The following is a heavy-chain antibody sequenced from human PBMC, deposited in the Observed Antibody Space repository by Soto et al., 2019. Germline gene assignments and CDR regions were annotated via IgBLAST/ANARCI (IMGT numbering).Heavy chain of an antibody. V-gene: IGHV1-46*01. CDR3: ARNAPMITITTLDSGSDASDR. Sequence: ASVKVSGKASGYTFTSYYRHWVRQAPGQGLEWMGIINPSGGRTSYAQKFQGRVTMTRDTSTSTVYMELSGLRSEDTAVYYCARNAPMITITTLDSGSDASDRLGQGTLEYVSS. CDR2: INPSGGRT. J-gene: IGHJ3*02. CDR1: GYTFTSYY. D-gene: IGHD4-4*01.